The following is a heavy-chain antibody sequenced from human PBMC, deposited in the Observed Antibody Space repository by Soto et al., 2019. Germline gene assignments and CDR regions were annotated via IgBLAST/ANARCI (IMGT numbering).Heavy chain of an antibody. V-gene: IGHV1-69*01. CDR1: GGTFNRYT. CDR3: ALWGFRDGNNSKYNYSGMDV. CDR2: IIPIFGTA. Sequence: VQLVQSGAEVKKPGSSVKLSCKASGGTFNRYTISWVRQAPGQGLEWMGGIIPIFGTANYEQKFQGRVAIIADESTSAADMELRSLRSEDTAVYYCALWGFRDGNNSKYNYSGMDVWGQGTTVTVSS. D-gene: IGHD1-1*01. J-gene: IGHJ6*02.